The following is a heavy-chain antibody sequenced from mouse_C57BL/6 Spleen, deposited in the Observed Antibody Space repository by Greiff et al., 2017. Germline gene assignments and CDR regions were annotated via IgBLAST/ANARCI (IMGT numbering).Heavy chain of an antibody. CDR2: IDPETGGT. V-gene: IGHV1-15*01. J-gene: IGHJ2*01. D-gene: IGHD1-1*01. Sequence: QVHVKQSGAELVRPGASVTLSCKASGYTFTDYEMHWVKQTPVHGLEWIGAIDPETGGTAYNQKFKGKAILTADKSSSTAYMELRSLTSEDSAVYYCTVTTVAGGVFDYWGQGTTLTVSS. CDR1: GYTFTDYE. CDR3: TVTTVAGGVFDY.